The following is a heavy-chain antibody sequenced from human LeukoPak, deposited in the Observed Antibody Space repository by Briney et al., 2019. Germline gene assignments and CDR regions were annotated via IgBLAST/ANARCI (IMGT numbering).Heavy chain of an antibody. J-gene: IGHJ6*02. CDR1: GGSISSSSYY. V-gene: IGHV4-39*01. CDR3: ARPNRYSSSWPSYYYYGMDV. D-gene: IGHD6-13*01. Sequence: SETLSLTCTVSGGSISSSSYYWGWVRQPPGKGLEWIGSIYYSGSTYYNPSLKSRVTISVDTSKNQFSLKLSSVTAADTAVYYCARPNRYSSSWPSYYYYGMDVWGQGTTVTVSS. CDR2: IYYSGST.